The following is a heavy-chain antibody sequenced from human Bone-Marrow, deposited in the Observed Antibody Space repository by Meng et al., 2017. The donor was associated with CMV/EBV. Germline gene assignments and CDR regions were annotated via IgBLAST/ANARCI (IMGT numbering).Heavy chain of an antibody. CDR3: ARVGRLTTLNYYYGMYV. CDR1: GGSFSGYY. D-gene: IGHD4-11*01. J-gene: IGHJ6*01. V-gene: IGHV4-34*01. CDR2: INHSGST. Sequence: SETLSLTCAVYGGSFSGYYWSWIRQPPGKGLEWIGEINHSGSTNYNPSLKSRVTISVDTSKNQFSLKLSSVTAADTAVYYCARVGRLTTLNYYYGMYVWGQGTTVTVSS.